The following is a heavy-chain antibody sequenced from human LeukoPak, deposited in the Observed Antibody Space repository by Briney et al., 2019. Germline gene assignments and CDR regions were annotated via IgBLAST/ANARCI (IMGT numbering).Heavy chain of an antibody. D-gene: IGHD1-26*01. CDR3: ARHSVEHSAFGALDP. CDR1: GYSFTTHW. Sequence: GESLKISCRGSGYSFTTHWITWVRQTPGKGLEWVGRIDPGDSYINYSPSFQGHVTISVDKSIRTAYLQWSSLATSDTAMYYCARHSVEHSAFGALDPWGQGTQVIVSS. CDR2: IDPGDSYI. J-gene: IGHJ5*02. V-gene: IGHV5-10-1*01.